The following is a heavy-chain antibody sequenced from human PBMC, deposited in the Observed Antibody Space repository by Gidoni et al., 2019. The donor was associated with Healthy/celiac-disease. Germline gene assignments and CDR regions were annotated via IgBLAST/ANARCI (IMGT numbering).Heavy chain of an antibody. V-gene: IGHV3-30-3*01. CDR3: ARASDHPSYYDFWSGSPDYFDY. CDR2: ISDDGSNK. J-gene: IGHJ4*02. Sequence: QVQLVDSGGGVVQPGRSLGLSCAASGFTFSGYAMPWVRPAPGKGLEWVAVISDDGSNKYYADSVKGRFTISRDNSKNTLYLQMNSLRAEDTAVYYCARASDHPSYYDFWSGSPDYFDYWGQGTLVTVSS. D-gene: IGHD3-3*01. CDR1: GFTFSGYA.